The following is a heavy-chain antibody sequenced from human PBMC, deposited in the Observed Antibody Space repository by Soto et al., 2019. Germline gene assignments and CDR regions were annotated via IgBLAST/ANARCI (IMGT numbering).Heavy chain of an antibody. Sequence: EVQLVESGGDFVQPGGSLRLSCEASGFTFSAFWMHWVRHVPGEGLMWISRTNKDGASSEYADSVKGRFSVSRDNAKNTMFLHMTGLRAEDTAVYYCARDDLRRNGALDIWGQGTVVTVSS. D-gene: IGHD2-21*01. CDR3: ARDDLRRNGALDI. CDR1: GFTFSAFW. V-gene: IGHV3-74*01. J-gene: IGHJ3*02. CDR2: TNKDGASS.